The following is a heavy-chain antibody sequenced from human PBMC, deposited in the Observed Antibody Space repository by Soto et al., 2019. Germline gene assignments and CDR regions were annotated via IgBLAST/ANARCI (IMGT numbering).Heavy chain of an antibody. CDR2: IYYSGST. Sequence: SETLSLTCAVSGGSISTTYYWGWVRQPPGKGLEWIGTIYYSGSTYYNPSLKSRVTISVDTSKNQFSLKLSSVTAADTAVYYCARDNGPRYYGSGSPFFYYYYGMDVWGQGTTVTVSS. CDR1: GGSISTTYY. V-gene: IGHV4-39*07. D-gene: IGHD3-10*01. CDR3: ARDNGPRYYGSGSPFFYYYYGMDV. J-gene: IGHJ6*02.